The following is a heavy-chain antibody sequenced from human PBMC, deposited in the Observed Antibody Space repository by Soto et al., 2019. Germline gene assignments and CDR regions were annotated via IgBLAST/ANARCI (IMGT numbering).Heavy chain of an antibody. J-gene: IGHJ6*03. Sequence: EVQLLESGGGLVQPGGSLRLSCAASGFTFSSYAMSWVRQAPGKGLEWVSAISGSGGSTYYSDSVKGRFTISSDNSKNTLYLQMNSLRAEDTAVYYCAAVSGWFYYMDVWGKGTTVTVSS. D-gene: IGHD6-19*01. CDR1: GFTFSSYA. CDR2: ISGSGGST. CDR3: AAVSGWFYYMDV. V-gene: IGHV3-23*01.